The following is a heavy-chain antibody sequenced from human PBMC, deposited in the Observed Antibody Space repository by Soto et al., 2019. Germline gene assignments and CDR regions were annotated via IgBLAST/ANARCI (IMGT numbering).Heavy chain of an antibody. CDR1: GFTFSSYW. V-gene: IGHV3-74*01. CDR2: INSDGSST. J-gene: IGHJ5*02. Sequence: GGSLRLSCAASGFTFSSYWMHWVRQAPGKGLVWVSRINSDGSSTSYADSVKGRFTISRDNAKNSLYLQMNSLRDEDTAVYYCARDRTSLAAAVLGWFDPWGQGTLVTVSS. D-gene: IGHD6-13*01. CDR3: ARDRTSLAAAVLGWFDP.